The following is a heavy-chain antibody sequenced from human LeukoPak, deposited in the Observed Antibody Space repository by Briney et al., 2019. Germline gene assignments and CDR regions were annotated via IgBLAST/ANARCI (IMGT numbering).Heavy chain of an antibody. CDR2: IIPIFGTA. J-gene: IGHJ6*04. V-gene: IGHV1-69*06. CDR1: GGTFSSYA. D-gene: IGHD3-10*01. CDR3: ALYGSGSFYYYYGMDV. Sequence: GASVKVSCKASGGTFSSYAISWVRQAPGQGLEWMGGIIPIFGTANYAQKFQGRVTITADKSTSTAYMELSSLRSEDTAVYYCALYGSGSFYYYYGMDVRGKGTTVTVSS.